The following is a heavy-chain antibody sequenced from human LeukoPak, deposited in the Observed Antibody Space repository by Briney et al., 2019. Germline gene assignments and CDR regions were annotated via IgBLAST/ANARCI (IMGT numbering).Heavy chain of an antibody. V-gene: IGHV1-8*01. CDR2: MHPNSGNT. Sequence: ASVKLSCKASGYTFTSYDINWVRQATGQGLEWMGWMHPNSGNTGNAQKFQGRVTMTRNTSISTAYIELSSLRSEDTAVYYCARMAGGSSGWSNWGQGTLVTVSS. J-gene: IGHJ4*02. D-gene: IGHD6-19*01. CDR3: ARMAGGSSGWSN. CDR1: GYTFTSYD.